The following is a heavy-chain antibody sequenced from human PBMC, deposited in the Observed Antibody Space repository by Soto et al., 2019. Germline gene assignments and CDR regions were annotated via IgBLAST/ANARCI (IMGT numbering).Heavy chain of an antibody. J-gene: IGHJ3*02. Sequence: QVQLVQSGAEVKKPGSSVKVSCKASGGTFSSYAISWVRQAPGQGLEWMGGIIPIFGTANYAQKFQGRVTITAEESTSTADMELSSLRSEDTAVYYCARGIRHRNHDAFDIWGQGTMVTVSS. CDR2: IIPIFGTA. V-gene: IGHV1-69*01. CDR3: ARGIRHRNHDAFDI. CDR1: GGTFSSYA.